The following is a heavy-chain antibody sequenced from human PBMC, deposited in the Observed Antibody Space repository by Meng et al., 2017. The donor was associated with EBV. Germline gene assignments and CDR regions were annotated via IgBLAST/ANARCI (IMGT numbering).Heavy chain of an antibody. D-gene: IGHD1-26*01. CDR1: GGSISSSSYY. V-gene: IGHV4-39*07. Sequence: HLQLQASGPGLVKPSETLSRTCPVSGGSISSSSYYWGWIRQPPGKGLAWNGSIYYSGSTYYNPSLKSRVTISVDTSKNQFSLKLSSVTAADTAVYYCARGGGNRGGIVGATYRLNLFDPWGQGTLVTVSS. J-gene: IGHJ5*02. CDR3: ARGGGNRGGIVGATYRLNLFDP. CDR2: IYYSGST.